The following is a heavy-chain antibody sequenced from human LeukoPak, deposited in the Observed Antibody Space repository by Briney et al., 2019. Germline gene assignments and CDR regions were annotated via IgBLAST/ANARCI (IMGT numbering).Heavy chain of an antibody. CDR3: ARADYDILTGYYENEYYFDY. D-gene: IGHD3-9*01. V-gene: IGHV4-59*01. J-gene: IGHJ4*02. CDR2: IYYSGST. CDR1: GGSISSYY. Sequence: ASETLSLTCTVSGGSISSYYWSWIRQPPGKGLEWIGYIYYSGSTNYNPSLKSRVTISVKTSKNQFSLKLSSVTAADTAVYYCARADYDILTGYYENEYYFDYWGQGTLVTVS.